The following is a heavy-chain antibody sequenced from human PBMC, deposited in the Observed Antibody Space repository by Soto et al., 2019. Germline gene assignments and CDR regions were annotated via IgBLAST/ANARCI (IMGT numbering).Heavy chain of an antibody. CDR3: ARTPRIWIFDY. Sequence: ASVKVSCKASGYTFTGYYMHWVRQAPGQGLEWMGWINPNSGGTNYAQKFQGWVTMTRDTSISTAYMELSRLRSDDTAVYYAARTPRIWIFDYGALGTLVTVSS. D-gene: IGHD1-1*01. J-gene: IGHJ4*02. CDR2: INPNSGGT. CDR1: GYTFTGYY. V-gene: IGHV1-2*04.